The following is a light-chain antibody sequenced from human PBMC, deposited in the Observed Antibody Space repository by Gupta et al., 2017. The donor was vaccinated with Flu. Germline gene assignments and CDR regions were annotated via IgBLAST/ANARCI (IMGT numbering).Light chain of an antibody. J-gene: IGLJ2*01. V-gene: IGLV2-14*01. CDR3: SSYTSSSTLEGVV. CDR2: EVS. Sequence: QSALTQPASVSGSPGQSITIPCTGTSSDVGGYNYVSWYQQHPGKPPKLMIYEVSNRPSGVANRFSGSKSGNTASLTISGLQAEDEADYYCSSYTSSSTLEGVVFGGGTKLTVL. CDR1: SSDVGGYNY.